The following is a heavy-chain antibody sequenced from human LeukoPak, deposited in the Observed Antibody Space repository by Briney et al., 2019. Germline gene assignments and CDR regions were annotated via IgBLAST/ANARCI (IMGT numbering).Heavy chain of an antibody. CDR2: IYHSGSV. Sequence: SETLSLTCTVSGYSISSDHYWGWIRQSPGKGLEWIGSIYHSGSVYYNPSLKSRVTISVDTSKNQFSLKLSSVTAADTAVYYCARERSSWYQDYWGQGTLVTVSS. J-gene: IGHJ4*02. D-gene: IGHD6-13*01. CDR3: ARERSSWYQDY. CDR1: GYSISSDHY. V-gene: IGHV4-38-2*02.